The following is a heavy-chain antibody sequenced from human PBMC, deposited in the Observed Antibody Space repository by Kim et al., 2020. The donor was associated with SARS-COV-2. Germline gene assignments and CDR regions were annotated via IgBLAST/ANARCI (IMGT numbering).Heavy chain of an antibody. CDR1: GFTFSDYY. CDR3: GRDSYYYASGTYIGGFD. V-gene: IGHV3-11*05. J-gene: IGHJ3*02. Sequence: GGSLRLSCAASGFTFSDYYIIWIRQAPGKGLEWVSYISSSGGYTNYADSVKGRFTISRDNAMNSLFLQMKNLRAEDTAVYYWGRDSYYYASGTYIGGFD. D-gene: IGHD3-10*01. CDR2: ISSSGGYT.